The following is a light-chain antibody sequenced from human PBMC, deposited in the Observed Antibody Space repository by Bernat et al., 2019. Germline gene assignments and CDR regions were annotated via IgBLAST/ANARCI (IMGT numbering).Light chain of an antibody. CDR1: SSDVGIYNL. CDR2: EVT. V-gene: IGLV2-23*02. Sequence: QSALTQPASVSGSPGQSITIPCTGTSSDVGIYNLVSWYQQHPGKAPKLLIYEVTKRPSGVSNRLSGSKSGNMASLTISGLQAEDEADYYCCSYAGGTTLWLFGGGTKLTVL. CDR3: CSYAGGTTLWL. J-gene: IGLJ3*02.